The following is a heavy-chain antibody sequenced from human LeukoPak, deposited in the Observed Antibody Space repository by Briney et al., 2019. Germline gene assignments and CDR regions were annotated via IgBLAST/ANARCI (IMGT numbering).Heavy chain of an antibody. V-gene: IGHV3-23*01. D-gene: IGHD2-15*01. J-gene: IGHJ6*03. CDR1: GFTFSSYG. CDR3: AKNGDRGAYCSGGSCYPYYYYYMDV. Sequence: GGSLRLSCAASGFTFSSYGMSWVRQAPGKGQGWVSAISGTGGTTYYADSVKGRFTISRDNSKNTLYLQMNSLRAEDTAVYYCAKNGDRGAYCSGGSCYPYYYYYMDVWGKGTTVTISS. CDR2: ISGTGGTT.